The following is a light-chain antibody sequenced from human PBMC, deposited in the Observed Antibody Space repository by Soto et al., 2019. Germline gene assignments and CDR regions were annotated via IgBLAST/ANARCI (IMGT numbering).Light chain of an antibody. V-gene: IGKV3-20*01. CDR1: ESVSSNY. J-gene: IGKJ1*01. CDR2: GAS. Sequence: EIVLTQSPGTLSLSPGERATLSCRASESVSSNYLAWYQQKPGQAPRLLIYGASSRATGIPDRFSGSGSGTDFTLTISRLEPDDFAVYYCQQSRSAWTFGQGTKVDIK. CDR3: QQSRSAWT.